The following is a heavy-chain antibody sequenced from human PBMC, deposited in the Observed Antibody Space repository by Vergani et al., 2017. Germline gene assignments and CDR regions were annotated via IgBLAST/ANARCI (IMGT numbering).Heavy chain of an antibody. D-gene: IGHD2-21*01. CDR2: IYHSGST. J-gene: IGHJ4*02. V-gene: IGHV4-4*03. Sequence: QVQLQESGPGLVKPPGTLSLTCAVSGGSISSSNWWSWVRQPPGKGLEWIGEIYHSGSTNYNPSLKSRVTISVDTSKNQFSLKLSSVTAADTAVYYCARHISVVRPSSMTAFDYWGQGTLVTVSS. CDR3: ARHISVVRPSSMTAFDY. CDR1: GGSISSSNW.